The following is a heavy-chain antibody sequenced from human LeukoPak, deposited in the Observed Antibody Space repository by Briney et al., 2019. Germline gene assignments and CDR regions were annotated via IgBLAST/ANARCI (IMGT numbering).Heavy chain of an antibody. CDR3: ARGFVVRGVSPIRPPLSGAFHI. Sequence: GASVKVSCKASGYTFTSYDINWVRQATGQGLEWMGWMNPNSGNTGYAQKFQGRVTLTRDTSISTAYMDLSGLRSDDTAVYYCARGFVVRGVSPIRPPLSGAFHIWGQGTMVTVSS. J-gene: IGHJ3*02. V-gene: IGHV1-8*02. CDR1: GYTFTSYD. CDR2: MNPNSGNT. D-gene: IGHD3-10*01.